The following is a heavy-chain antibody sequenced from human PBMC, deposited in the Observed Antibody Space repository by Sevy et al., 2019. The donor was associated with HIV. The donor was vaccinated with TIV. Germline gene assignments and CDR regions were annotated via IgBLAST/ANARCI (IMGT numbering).Heavy chain of an antibody. CDR3: SKSYSNYDTNWFDP. D-gene: IGHD4-4*01. V-gene: IGHV3-23*01. CDR2: ISGSGGST. J-gene: IGHJ5*02. CDR1: GLTFSSYA. Sequence: GGSLRLSCAASGLTFSSYAMSWIRQAPGKGLEWVSAISGSGGSTYYADSVKGRFTISRDNSKNTLYLQMNSLRAEDTAVYYCSKSYSNYDTNWFDPWGQGTLVTVSS.